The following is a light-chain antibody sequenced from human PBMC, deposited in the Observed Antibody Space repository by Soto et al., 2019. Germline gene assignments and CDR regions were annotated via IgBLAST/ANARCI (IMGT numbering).Light chain of an antibody. CDR2: GAS. V-gene: IGKV3-20*01. Sequence: SPDTLSLSPGERATLSCRASQTVIHNHLAWHQQKPGQTPRLLVYGASSRATGIPDRFSGSGSGTDFILTISRLEPEDFAVYYCQQHGTSPITFGQGTRLEIK. J-gene: IGKJ5*01. CDR3: QQHGTSPIT. CDR1: QTVIHNH.